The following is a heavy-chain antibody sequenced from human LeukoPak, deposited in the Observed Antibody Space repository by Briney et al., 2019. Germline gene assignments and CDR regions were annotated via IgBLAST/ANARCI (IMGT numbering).Heavy chain of an antibody. CDR2: IKQDGRDK. CDR3: ARVDGHAHWFDP. Sequence: GGSLRLSCAASGFTFSIYWMSCVRQAPGKGREWVANIKQDGRDKYYVDSVKGRFTISRDNAKNSLYLQMNSLRAEDTAVYYCARVDGHAHWFDPWGQGTLVTVSS. J-gene: IGHJ5*02. V-gene: IGHV3-7*03. CDR1: GFTFSIYW.